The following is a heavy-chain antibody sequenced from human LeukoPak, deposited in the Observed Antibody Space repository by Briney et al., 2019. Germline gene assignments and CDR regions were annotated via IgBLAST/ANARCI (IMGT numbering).Heavy chain of an antibody. Sequence: GESLKISCKGSGYSFTSYWIGWVRQMPGKGLEWMGIIYPGDSDTRYSPSFQGQVTISADRSISTAYLQWSSLKASDTAMYYCARYGYCSSTSCYAAAPPDYWGQGTLVTVSS. J-gene: IGHJ4*02. V-gene: IGHV5-51*01. CDR1: GYSFTSYW. CDR3: ARYGYCSSTSCYAAAPPDY. CDR2: IYPGDSDT. D-gene: IGHD2-2*03.